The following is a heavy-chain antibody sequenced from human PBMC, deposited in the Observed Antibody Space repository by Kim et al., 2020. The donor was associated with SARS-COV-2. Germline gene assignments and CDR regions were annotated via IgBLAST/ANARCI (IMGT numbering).Heavy chain of an antibody. Sequence: GGSLRLSCAASGFTFSSYWMHWVRQAPGKGLVWVSRINSDGSSTSYADSVKGRFTISRDNAKNTLYLQMNSLRAEDTAVYYCARDPVGASSESASDIWGQGTMVTVSS. CDR3: ARDPVGASSESASDI. J-gene: IGHJ3*02. D-gene: IGHD1-26*01. CDR2: INSDGSST. V-gene: IGHV3-74*01. CDR1: GFTFSSYW.